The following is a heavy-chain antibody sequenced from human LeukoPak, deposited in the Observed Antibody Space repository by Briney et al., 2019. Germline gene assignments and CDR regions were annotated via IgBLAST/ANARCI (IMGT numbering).Heavy chain of an antibody. CDR2: ISHDGSNK. J-gene: IGHJ6*02. Sequence: GGSLRLSCAASGFTFSSYGMHWVRQAPGKGLEWVASISHDGSNKYYADSVRGRFTISRDNSKNTLYLQMNSLRAEDTAVYSCAKEAYYYDSRGYHNYYYYGMDVWGQGTTVTVSS. CDR1: GFTFSSYG. D-gene: IGHD3-22*01. V-gene: IGHV3-30*18. CDR3: AKEAYYYDSRGYHNYYYYGMDV.